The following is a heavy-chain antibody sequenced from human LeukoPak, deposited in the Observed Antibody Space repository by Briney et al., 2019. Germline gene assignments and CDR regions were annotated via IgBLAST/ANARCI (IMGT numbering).Heavy chain of an antibody. CDR2: INHSGST. CDR3: ARVKGGEKYDY. V-gene: IGHV4-34*01. D-gene: IGHD3-10*01. Sequence: SETLSLTCAVYGGSFSGYYWSWIRQPPGKGLEWIGEINHSGSTNYNPSLKSRVTISVDTSKNQFSLKLSSVTAADTAVYYCARVKGGEKYDYWGQGTLVTVSS. J-gene: IGHJ4*02. CDR1: GGSFSGYY.